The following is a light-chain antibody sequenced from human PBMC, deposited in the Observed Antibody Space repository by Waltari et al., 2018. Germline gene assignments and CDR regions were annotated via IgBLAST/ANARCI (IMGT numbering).Light chain of an antibody. CDR1: SSNIGAGHD. CDR3: QSYDSSLSVVV. Sequence: QSVLTQPPSVSGAPGQRVTISCTGSSSNIGAGHDVHWYQHLPGTAPKLLIYGNTNRPSGVPDRFSGSKSSTSASLAITGLHAEDAADYYCQSYDSSLSVVVFGGGTELTVL. V-gene: IGLV1-40*01. CDR2: GNT. J-gene: IGLJ2*01.